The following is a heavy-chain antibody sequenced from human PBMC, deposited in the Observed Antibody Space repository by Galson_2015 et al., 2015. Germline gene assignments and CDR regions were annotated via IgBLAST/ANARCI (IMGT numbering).Heavy chain of an antibody. CDR3: AKSSANILTGYPLDY. Sequence: SLRLSCAASGFTFDDYAMHWVRQTPGKGLEWVSGITWKSDNIAYADAVKGRFTISRDNAKNFLYPQMNSLRAEDTALYYCAKSSANILTGYPLDYWGQGTLVTVSS. CDR2: ITWKSDNI. J-gene: IGHJ4*02. CDR1: GFTFDDYA. V-gene: IGHV3-9*01. D-gene: IGHD3-9*01.